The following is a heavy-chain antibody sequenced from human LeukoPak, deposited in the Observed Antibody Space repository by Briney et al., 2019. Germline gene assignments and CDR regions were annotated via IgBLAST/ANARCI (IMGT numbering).Heavy chain of an antibody. D-gene: IGHD6-19*01. CDR2: ISGSGGST. Sequence: GGSLRLSCVASGFTFSSYAMNWVRQAPGKELEWVSAISGSGGSTYYADSVKGRFTISRDNSKNTLYLQMNSLRAEDTAVYYCAKGAVAGNQKPGGYWGQGSLVTVSS. CDR3: AKGAVAGNQKPGGY. V-gene: IGHV3-23*01. J-gene: IGHJ4*02. CDR1: GFTFSSYA.